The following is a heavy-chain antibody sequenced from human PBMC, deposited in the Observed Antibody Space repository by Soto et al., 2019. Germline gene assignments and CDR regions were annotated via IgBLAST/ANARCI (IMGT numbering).Heavy chain of an antibody. CDR2: ISSSGSTI. CDR1: GFTFSDYY. V-gene: IGHV3-11*01. CDR3: AREMYYDSSWTSGYFDY. Sequence: GGSLRLSCAASGFTFSDYYMSWIRQAPGKGLEWVSYISSSGSTIYYADSVKGRFTISRDNAKNSLYLQMNSLRAEDTAVYYCAREMYYDSSWTSGYFDYWGQGTLVTVSS. D-gene: IGHD3-22*01. J-gene: IGHJ4*02.